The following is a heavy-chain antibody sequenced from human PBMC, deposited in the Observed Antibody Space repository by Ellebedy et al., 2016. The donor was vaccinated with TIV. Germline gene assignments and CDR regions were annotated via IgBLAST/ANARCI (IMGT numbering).Heavy chain of an antibody. D-gene: IGHD2-2*01. Sequence: SVKVSXKASRGTFSSYAISWVRQAPGQGLEWMGGIIPIFGTANYAQKFQGRVTITADESTSTAYMELSSLRSEDTAVYYCARGPVVPAAMGGVRRVSKHYYGMDVWGQGTTVTVSS. CDR3: ARGPVVPAAMGGVRRVSKHYYGMDV. CDR2: IIPIFGTA. V-gene: IGHV1-69*13. J-gene: IGHJ6*02. CDR1: RGTFSSYA.